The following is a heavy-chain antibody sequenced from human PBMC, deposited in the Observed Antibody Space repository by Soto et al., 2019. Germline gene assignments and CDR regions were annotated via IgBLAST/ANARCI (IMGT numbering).Heavy chain of an antibody. V-gene: IGHV3-21*01. CDR3: ARTRPDVVLVPAALDI. D-gene: IGHD2-2*01. Sequence: PGGSLRLSCAASGFIFGFHSMTWVRQAPAKGLEWVSYISASSSYIHYANSVKGRFTVSRDNAKNSLFLEMHSLRPEDTGVYFCARTRPDVVLVPAALDIWGQGTLVTVS. J-gene: IGHJ4*02. CDR1: GFIFGFHS. CDR2: ISASSSYI.